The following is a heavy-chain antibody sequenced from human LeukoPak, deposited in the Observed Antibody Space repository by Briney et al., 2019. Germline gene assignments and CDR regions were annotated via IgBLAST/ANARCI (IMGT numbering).Heavy chain of an antibody. Sequence: PSETLSLTCAVSGNSISSCSYWGWIRPPPGQGLEGIGIISHSSSSYYAPSLKSRVTITIDSSKNQFSLKLSSVTAADTAVYYCARRRGYIYGPGGDYFDYWGQGTLVTVSS. CDR3: ARRRGYIYGPGGDYFDY. CDR2: ISHSSSS. CDR1: GNSISSCSY. D-gene: IGHD5-18*01. J-gene: IGHJ4*02. V-gene: IGHV4-38-2*01.